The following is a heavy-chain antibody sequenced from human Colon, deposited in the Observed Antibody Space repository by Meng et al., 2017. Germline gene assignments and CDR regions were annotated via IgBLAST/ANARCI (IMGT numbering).Heavy chain of an antibody. CDR2: IYYTGST. CDR3: AKYDRPPYCFEY. CDR1: GGPISGNY. Sequence: QLKESGPGLLKPSDTLSLTCNVAGGPISGNYWSWIRQSPETGLEWIAYIYYTGSTNYNPSFKSRATISVDTSKNQFSLNLASVTAADTAVYYCAKYDRPPYCFEYWGQGTLVTVSS. J-gene: IGHJ4*02. V-gene: IGHV4-59*07. D-gene: IGHD2-15*01.